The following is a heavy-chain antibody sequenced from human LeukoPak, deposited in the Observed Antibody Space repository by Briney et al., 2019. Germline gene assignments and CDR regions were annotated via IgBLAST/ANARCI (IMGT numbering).Heavy chain of an antibody. J-gene: IGHJ4*02. D-gene: IGHD5-12*01. Sequence: SETLSPTCTVSSGSISTYHWSWIRQPPGKGLEWIGYIDDSGYARYNPSLKSLFTISVDTAKNQFSLTLSSVTAADTAVYYCARTPGRGYRGFGDLDYWGQGTLVTVSS. CDR3: ARTPGRGYRGFGDLDY. CDR2: IDDSGYA. CDR1: SGSISTYH. V-gene: IGHV4-59*01.